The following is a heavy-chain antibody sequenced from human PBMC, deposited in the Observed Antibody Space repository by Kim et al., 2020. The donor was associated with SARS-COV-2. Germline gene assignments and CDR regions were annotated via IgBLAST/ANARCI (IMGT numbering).Heavy chain of an antibody. D-gene: IGHD6-13*01. Sequence: AGSAKGRFTISRDNAKNTLYLQMNSLRAEDTAVYFCARAPYGSSWPLDYWGQGALVTVSS. J-gene: IGHJ4*02. CDR3: ARAPYGSSWPLDY. V-gene: IGHV3-74*01.